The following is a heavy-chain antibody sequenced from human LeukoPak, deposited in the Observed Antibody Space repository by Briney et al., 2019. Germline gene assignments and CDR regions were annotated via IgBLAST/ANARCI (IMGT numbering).Heavy chain of an antibody. Sequence: PGGSLRLSCAASGFTFSSYEMNWVRRAPGKGLEWVSSISSSSSYIYYADSVKGRFTISRDDAENSLSLQMNSLRAEDTAVYYCARSGIKMVRGVIIKSPYHMDVWGKGTTVTVSS. V-gene: IGHV3-21*01. CDR3: ARSGIKMVRGVIIKSPYHMDV. D-gene: IGHD3-10*01. J-gene: IGHJ6*03. CDR1: GFTFSSYE. CDR2: ISSSSSYI.